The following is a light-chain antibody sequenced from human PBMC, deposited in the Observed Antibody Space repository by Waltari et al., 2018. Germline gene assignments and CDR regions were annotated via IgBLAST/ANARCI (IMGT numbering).Light chain of an antibody. Sequence: QSALTQPASVSGSPGQSIAVSCTGTSSDVGTYNLVSWYQQRPGKAPKLIIYEANKRPPGISTRFSGSKSGNTASLTISGLQAEDEADYYCCSFAGRSTWVFGTGTKVIVL. J-gene: IGLJ1*01. CDR3: CSFAGRSTWV. CDR2: EAN. V-gene: IGLV2-23*01. CDR1: SSDVGTYNL.